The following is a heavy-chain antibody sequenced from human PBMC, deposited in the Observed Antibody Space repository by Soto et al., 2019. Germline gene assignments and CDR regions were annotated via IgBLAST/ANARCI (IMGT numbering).Heavy chain of an antibody. D-gene: IGHD3-22*01. V-gene: IGHV4-59*13. CDR3: GGGYQGSGYIAFDI. Sequence: SETLSLTCTVSGGSISSYYWSWIRQPPGKGLDYIGYIYYSGSTNSNPSLKSRVTISVDTSQNQFSLRLSSVTAADTAGYYWGGGYQGSGYIAFDIWGQGTMVTVSS. J-gene: IGHJ3*02. CDR1: GGSISSYY. CDR2: IYYSGST.